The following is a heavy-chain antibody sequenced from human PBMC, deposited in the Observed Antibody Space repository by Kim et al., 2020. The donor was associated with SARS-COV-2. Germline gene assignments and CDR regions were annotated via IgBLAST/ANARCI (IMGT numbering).Heavy chain of an antibody. Sequence: GGSLRLSCAASGFTFSDYYMSWIRQAPGKGLEWVSYISSSGSTIYYADSVKGRFTISRDNAKNSLYLQMNSLRAEDTAVYYCAGVGLEDYDILTGYYLGLDYWGQGTLVTVSS. CDR2: ISSSGSTI. D-gene: IGHD3-9*01. CDR1: GFTFSDYY. V-gene: IGHV3-11*01. J-gene: IGHJ4*02. CDR3: AGVGLEDYDILTGYYLGLDY.